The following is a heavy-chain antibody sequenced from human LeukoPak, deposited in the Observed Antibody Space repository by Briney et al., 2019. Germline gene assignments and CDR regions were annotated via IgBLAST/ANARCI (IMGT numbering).Heavy chain of an antibody. CDR3: AKQLGYRSDGSCYFPY. J-gene: IGHJ4*02. Sequence: PGGSLRLSCAASEFTFSSYSMNWVRQAPGKGLEWVSYITNSGNSKSYADSVKGRFTISRDNTKNSLYLQMNGLRAEDTAVYYCAKQLGYRSDGSCYFPYWGQGTLVTVSS. CDR1: EFTFSSYS. CDR2: ITNSGNSK. V-gene: IGHV3-48*01. D-gene: IGHD2-15*01.